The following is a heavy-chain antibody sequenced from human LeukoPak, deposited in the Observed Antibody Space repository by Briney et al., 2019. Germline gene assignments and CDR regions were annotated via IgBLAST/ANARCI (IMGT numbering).Heavy chain of an antibody. CDR2: ISYHGGDK. V-gene: IGHV3-30*15. J-gene: IGHJ4*02. CDR1: GFTFSSYA. D-gene: IGHD1-1*01. Sequence: GGSLRLSCAASGFTFSSYAMHWVRHAPGKGLEWVAVISYHGGDKYYADSVKSRLTISRDNFKITLHLQMSTLRAEDTAVYYCSAGPFDYWGQGTLVTVSS. CDR3: SAGPFDY.